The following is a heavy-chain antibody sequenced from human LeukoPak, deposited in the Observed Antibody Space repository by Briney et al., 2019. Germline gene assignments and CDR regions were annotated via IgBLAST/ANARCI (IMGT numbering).Heavy chain of an antibody. CDR3: VKSRGPYSSSSGYGMDV. V-gene: IGHV3-30*18. CDR2: ISYDGSKK. Sequence: GGSLRLSCAASGFTFSSYGMHWVRQAPGEGLEWVAVISYDGSKKYYVDSAKGRFTISGDNSKKMVYLEMNSLRVEDTALYYCVKSRGPYSSSSGYGMDVWGQGTTVIVSS. D-gene: IGHD6-6*01. J-gene: IGHJ6*02. CDR1: GFTFSSYG.